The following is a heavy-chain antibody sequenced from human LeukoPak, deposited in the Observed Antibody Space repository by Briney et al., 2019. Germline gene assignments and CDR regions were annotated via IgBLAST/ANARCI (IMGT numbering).Heavy chain of an antibody. J-gene: IGHJ6*02. CDR1: GFTFSSYG. CDR3: ARNAMVRGVSHYEYGMDV. CDR2: IWYDGSNK. Sequence: GGSLRLSCAASGFTFSSYGMHWVRQAPGKGLEGVAGIWYDGSNKYYADSVKGRFAISRDNSKNTLYSQMNSLRAEDTAVYYCARNAMVRGVSHYEYGMDVWGQGTTVTVSS. V-gene: IGHV3-33*01. D-gene: IGHD3-10*01.